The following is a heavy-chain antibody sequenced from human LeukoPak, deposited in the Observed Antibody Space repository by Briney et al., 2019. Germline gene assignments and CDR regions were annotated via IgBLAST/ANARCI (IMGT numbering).Heavy chain of an antibody. CDR3: ARGIQDLGDYIDY. V-gene: IGHV4-61*02. CDR2: IFISGNT. CDR1: TGSVSSDTFY. Sequence: SQTLSLTSTVSTGSVSSDTFYWTWIRQPAGKGLKWVGRIFISGNTNYNPSLKSRATISLDTSKKQFSLRLTSVTAADTAVYYCARGIQDLGDYIDYWCQGTLVTVSS. D-gene: IGHD4-17*01. J-gene: IGHJ4*02.